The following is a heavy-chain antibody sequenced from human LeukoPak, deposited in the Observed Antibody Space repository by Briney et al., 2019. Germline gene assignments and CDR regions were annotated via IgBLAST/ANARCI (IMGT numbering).Heavy chain of an antibody. D-gene: IGHD3-3*01. J-gene: IGHJ3*02. CDR3: ASPLWSGYSDAFDI. CDR2: IIPIFGTA. Sequence: SVKVSCKASGGTFSSYAISWVRQAPGQGLEWMGGIIPIFGTANYAQKFQGRVTITADESTNTAYMELSSLRSEDTAVYYCASPLWSGYSDAFDIWGQGTMVTVSS. V-gene: IGHV1-69*13. CDR1: GGTFSSYA.